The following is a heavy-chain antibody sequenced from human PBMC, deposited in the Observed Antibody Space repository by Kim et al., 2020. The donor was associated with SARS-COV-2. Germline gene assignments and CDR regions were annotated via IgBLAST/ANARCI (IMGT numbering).Heavy chain of an antibody. CDR2: ISAYNGNT. J-gene: IGHJ3*02. CDR3: ARMKQWLLRVDAFDI. D-gene: IGHD6-19*01. Sequence: ASVKVSCKASGYTFTSYGISWVRQAPGQGLEWMGWISAYNGNTNYAQKLQGRVTMTTDTSTSTAYMELRSLRSDDTAVYYCARMKQWLLRVDAFDIWGQGTMVTVSS. V-gene: IGHV1-18*01. CDR1: GYTFTSYG.